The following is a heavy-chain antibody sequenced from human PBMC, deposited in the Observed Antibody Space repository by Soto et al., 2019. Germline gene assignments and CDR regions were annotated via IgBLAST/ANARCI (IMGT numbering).Heavy chain of an antibody. CDR2: VYYSGSS. CDR3: AKLSCTSSTCYFPGWFDP. J-gene: IGHJ5*02. Sequence: SETLSLTCTVSGDSISGGASFWSWIRQPPGKGLEWIANVYYSGSSYYNPSLKSRLTISVDTTKNQFSLQLKSMTAADTAVYYCAKLSCTSSTCYFPGWFDPWGQGTLVTV. D-gene: IGHD2-2*01. CDR1: GDSISGGASF. V-gene: IGHV4-31*03.